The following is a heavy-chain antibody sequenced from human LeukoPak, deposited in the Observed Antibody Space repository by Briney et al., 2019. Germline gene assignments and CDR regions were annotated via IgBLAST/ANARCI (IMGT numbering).Heavy chain of an antibody. J-gene: IGHJ4*02. CDR1: GGSISSGDYY. CDR3: ARVYDFWSGSIIDY. CDR2: IYYSGST. V-gene: IGHV4-30-4*08. Sequence: SETLSLTCTVSGGSISSGDYYWSWIRQPPGKGLEWIGYIYYSGSTYYNPSLKSRVTISVDTSKNQFSLKLSSVTAADTAVYYCARVYDFWSGSIIDYWGQGTLVTVSS. D-gene: IGHD3-3*01.